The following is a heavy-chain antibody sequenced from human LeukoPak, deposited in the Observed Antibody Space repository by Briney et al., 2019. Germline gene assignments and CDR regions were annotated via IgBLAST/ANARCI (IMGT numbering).Heavy chain of an antibody. CDR2: ISSSSSYI. CDR1: GFTFSSYS. J-gene: IGHJ3*02. V-gene: IGHV3-21*01. D-gene: IGHD5-24*01. CDR3: AREGIATIDAFDI. Sequence: GGSLRLSCAASGFTFSSYSMNWVRQAPGKGLEWVSSISSSSSYIYYADAVKGRFTISRYNAKNLLYLQMNSLRAEDTAVYYCAREGIATIDAFDIWGQGTMDTVSS.